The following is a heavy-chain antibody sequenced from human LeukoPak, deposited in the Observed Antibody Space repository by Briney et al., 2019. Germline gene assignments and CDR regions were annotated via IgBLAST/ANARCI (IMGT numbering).Heavy chain of an antibody. V-gene: IGHV3-74*01. Sequence: PGGSLRLSCAASGFTFSTYGMHWVRQAPGKGLMWVSRISHDGTDTSYADSVKDRFTVSRDNAKNTLYLQMNSLRADDTAVYYYARDVNLLFFDVWGRGTLVTVSS. J-gene: IGHJ2*01. CDR3: ARDVNLLFFDV. CDR1: GFTFSTYG. D-gene: IGHD2-21*01. CDR2: ISHDGTDT.